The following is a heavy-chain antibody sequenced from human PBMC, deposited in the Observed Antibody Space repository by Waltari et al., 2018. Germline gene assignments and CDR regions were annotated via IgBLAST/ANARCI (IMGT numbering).Heavy chain of an antibody. Sequence: VPLQLWGAGLLTPSATLSLTCPFSGWSFRCSYLRWIRQPPGKGLEWIGEINHSGSTNYNPSIKSRVTISVDTAKNQFSLKLSSVTAADTAVFYCARVRATGAFDYWGQGTLVTVSS. V-gene: IGHV4-34*01. CDR3: ARVRATGAFDY. D-gene: IGHD7-27*01. CDR1: GWSFRCSY. CDR2: INHSGST. J-gene: IGHJ4*02.